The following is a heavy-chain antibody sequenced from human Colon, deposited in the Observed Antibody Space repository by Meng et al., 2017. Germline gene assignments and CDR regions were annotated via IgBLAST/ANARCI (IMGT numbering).Heavy chain of an antibody. CDR3: ARAALEMATLSAFDI. Sequence: GESLKISCAAPGFTVSSNYMSWVRQAPGKGLEWVSVIYSGGSTYYADSVKGRFTISRDNSKNTLYLQMNSLRAEDTAVYYCARAALEMATLSAFDIWGQGTMVTVSS. CDR1: GFTVSSNY. CDR2: IYSGGST. V-gene: IGHV3-66*02. J-gene: IGHJ3*02. D-gene: IGHD5-24*01.